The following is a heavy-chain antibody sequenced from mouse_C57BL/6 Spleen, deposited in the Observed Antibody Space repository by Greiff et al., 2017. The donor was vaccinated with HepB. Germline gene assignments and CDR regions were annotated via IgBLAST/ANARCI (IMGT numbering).Heavy chain of an antibody. J-gene: IGHJ4*01. V-gene: IGHV1-50*01. Sequence: VQLKQPGAELVKPGASVKLSCKASGYTFTSYWMQWVKQRPGQGLEWIGEIDPSDSYTNYNQKFKGKATLTVDTSSSTAYMQLSSLTSEDSAVYYCARSITTVVGAMDYWGQGTSVTVSS. D-gene: IGHD1-1*01. CDR1: GYTFTSYW. CDR2: IDPSDSYT. CDR3: ARSITTVVGAMDY.